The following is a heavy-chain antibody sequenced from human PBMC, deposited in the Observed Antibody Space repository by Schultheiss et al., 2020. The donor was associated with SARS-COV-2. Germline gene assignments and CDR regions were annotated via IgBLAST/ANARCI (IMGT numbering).Heavy chain of an antibody. V-gene: IGHV1-58*02. J-gene: IGHJ4*02. D-gene: IGHD3-9*01. CDR2: IVVGSDKT. CDR1: GFTFATST. Sequence: KISCKASGFTFATSTMQWVRQTRGQRLEWLGWIVVGSDKTNYAQKFQERVTITRDMSTGTAYMELSSLRSEDTAVYYCAASTPYYDIVTGFSPPWYFDYWGQGTPVTVAS. CDR3: AASTPYYDIVTGFSPPWYFDY.